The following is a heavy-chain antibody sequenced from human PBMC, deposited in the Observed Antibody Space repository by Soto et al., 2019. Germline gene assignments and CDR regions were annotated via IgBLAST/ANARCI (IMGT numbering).Heavy chain of an antibody. V-gene: IGHV4-39*02. J-gene: IGHJ4*02. CDR2: IYYSGST. Sequence: QLQLQESGPGLVKPSETLSLTCTVSGDSISSSRYSWGWIRQPPGKGLEWIGSIYYSGSTYYNPSLKSRVTISVDTSKNQFSLKLSSVTAADTAVYYCAREGVGATTKTGMRMDYWGQGTLVTVSS. D-gene: IGHD1-26*01. CDR3: AREGVGATTKTGMRMDY. CDR1: GDSISSSRYS.